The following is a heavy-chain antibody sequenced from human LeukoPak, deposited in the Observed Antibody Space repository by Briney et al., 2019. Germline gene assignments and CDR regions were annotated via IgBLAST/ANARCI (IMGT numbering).Heavy chain of an antibody. CDR1: GFTFSSYA. V-gene: IGHV3-23*01. J-gene: IGHJ4*02. CDR3: ARLDVGATPYYFDY. D-gene: IGHD1-26*01. Sequence: PGGSLRLSCAASGFTFSSYAMSWVRQAPGQGLEWVSAISGSGGSTYYADSVKGRFTISRDNSKNTLYLQMNSLRAEDTAVYYCARLDVGATPYYFDYWGQGTLVTVSS. CDR2: ISGSGGST.